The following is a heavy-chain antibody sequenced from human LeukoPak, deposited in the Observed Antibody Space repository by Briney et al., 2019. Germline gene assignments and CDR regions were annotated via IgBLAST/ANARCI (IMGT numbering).Heavy chain of an antibody. J-gene: IGHJ2*01. CDR3: ARGGKSSGWFWYFDL. V-gene: IGHV1-2*02. CDR1: GYTFTGQH. Sequence: GASVKVSCKASGYTFTGQHVHWVRQAPGQGLEWMGWINPNSGGTNSAQKFKGRVTMTRDTSISTAYMELRRLRSDDTAVYYCARGGKSSGWFWYFDLWGRGTLVTVSS. D-gene: IGHD6-19*01. CDR2: INPNSGGT.